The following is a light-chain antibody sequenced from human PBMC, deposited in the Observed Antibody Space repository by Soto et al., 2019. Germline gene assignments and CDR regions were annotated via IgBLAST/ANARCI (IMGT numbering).Light chain of an antibody. V-gene: IGKV3-11*01. CDR3: HQRQSWPRT. CDR2: EAS. J-gene: IGKJ1*01. CDR1: RSVDSH. Sequence: EVVLTQSPATLSLSPGETATLSCRASRSVDSHLAWYQHKPGQAPRLLIFEASTRATGVPARFSGSGSGTHFTLTITDVQPEDFALYYCHQRQSWPRTFGQGT.